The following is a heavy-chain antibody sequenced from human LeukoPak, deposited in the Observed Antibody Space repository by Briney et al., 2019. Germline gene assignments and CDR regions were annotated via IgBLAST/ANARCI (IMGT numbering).Heavy chain of an antibody. CDR3: AVGCRSCYPHYGMDV. Sequence: SQTLSLTCAISGDSVSSSSAAWNWIRQSPSRGLEWLGRTYYRSKWFNNYVSSVQSRITINPDTSKNQFSLQLNSVTPEDTAVYYCAVGCRSCYPHYGMDVWGQGTTVTVSS. J-gene: IGHJ6*02. CDR1: GDSVSSSSAA. V-gene: IGHV6-1*01. CDR2: TYYRSKWFN. D-gene: IGHD2-15*01.